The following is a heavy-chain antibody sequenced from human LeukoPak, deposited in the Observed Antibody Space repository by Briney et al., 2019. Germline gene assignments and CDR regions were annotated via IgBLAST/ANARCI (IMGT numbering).Heavy chain of an antibody. D-gene: IGHD6-13*01. V-gene: IGHV4-34*01. CDR1: GGSFSGYY. CDR3: ARGGLGARGSSWYYYYYGMDV. CDR2: INHSGST. J-gene: IGHJ6*04. Sequence: PSETLSLTCAVYGGSFSGYYWSWIRQPPGKGLEWIGEINHSGSTNYNPSLKSRVTISVDTSKNQFSLKLSSVTAADTAVYYCARGGLGARGSSWYYYYYGMDVRGKGTTVTVSS.